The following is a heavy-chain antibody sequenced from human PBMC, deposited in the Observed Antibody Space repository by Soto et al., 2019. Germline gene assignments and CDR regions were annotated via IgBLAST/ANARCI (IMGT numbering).Heavy chain of an antibody. D-gene: IGHD5-12*01. CDR3: VKGGGGLHDFDH. CDR1: GFTFSTHP. J-gene: IGHJ4*02. Sequence: PGGSLRLSCSASGFTFSTHPMHWVRQAPGKGLEYISRIGDNGDTTYYADSVKGRFAISRDNSENTLYLQMSSLRTEDTAVYFCVKGGGGLHDFDHWGQGTLVTVSS. V-gene: IGHV3-64D*08. CDR2: IGDNGDTT.